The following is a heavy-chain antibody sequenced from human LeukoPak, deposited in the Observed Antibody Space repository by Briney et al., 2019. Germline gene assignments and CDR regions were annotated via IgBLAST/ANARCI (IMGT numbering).Heavy chain of an antibody. CDR2: IKQDGSEK. CDR3: ARRRLAAGGTDTFDI. Sequence: PGGSLRLSCAASGFTFSSYWMTWVRQAPGKGLEWVANIKQDGSEKYYVESVKGRFTISRDNAKNSLYVQMNSLRAEDTAVYYCARRRLAAGGTDTFDIWGQGTMVTVSS. V-gene: IGHV3-7*01. D-gene: IGHD6-13*01. J-gene: IGHJ3*02. CDR1: GFTFSSYW.